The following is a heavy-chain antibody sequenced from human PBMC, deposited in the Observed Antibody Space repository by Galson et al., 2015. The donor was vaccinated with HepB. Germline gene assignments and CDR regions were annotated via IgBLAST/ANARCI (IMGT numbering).Heavy chain of an antibody. CDR3: AKTQASTTLLQKSGRAFDS. CDR2: IYGRGGST. D-gene: IGHD3-10*01. Sequence: SLRLSCAASGFTLTNYAMSWVRQAPGKGLEWVSSIYGRGGSTHHADSVKGRFTISRDNSKNTLFLQMNSLRVEDTAIYYCAKTQASTTLLQKSGRAFDSWGQGTQVTVSS. V-gene: IGHV3-23*01. J-gene: IGHJ4*02. CDR1: GFTLTNYA.